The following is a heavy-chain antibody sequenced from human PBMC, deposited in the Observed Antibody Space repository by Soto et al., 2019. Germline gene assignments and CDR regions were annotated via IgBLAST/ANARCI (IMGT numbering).Heavy chain of an antibody. CDR3: ARSPNDYGDRN. J-gene: IGHJ4*02. V-gene: IGHV1-8*01. D-gene: IGHD4-17*01. CDR2: MNPNSGNT. Sequence: QVQLMQSGAEVKKPGASVKVSCKASGYTFTSYDINWVRQATGQGLEWMGWMNPNSGNTGYAQKFQGSVTLPRNTSPSTDYMELSSLRSEDTAVYYCARSPNDYGDRNWGQGTLVTVSS. CDR1: GYTFTSYD.